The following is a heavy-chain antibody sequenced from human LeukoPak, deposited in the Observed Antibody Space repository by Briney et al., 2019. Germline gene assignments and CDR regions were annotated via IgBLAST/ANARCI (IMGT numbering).Heavy chain of an antibody. Sequence: GASVKVSCKASGYTFTSYGISWVRQAPGQGLEWMGWISAYNGNTNYAQKLQGRVTMTTDTSTSTAYMELRSLRSDDTAVYYCARDRGGWYHGRVWFDSWGQGTLVTVSS. CDR2: ISAYNGNT. CDR1: GYTFTSYG. D-gene: IGHD6-19*01. J-gene: IGHJ5*01. CDR3: ARDRGGWYHGRVWFDS. V-gene: IGHV1-18*01.